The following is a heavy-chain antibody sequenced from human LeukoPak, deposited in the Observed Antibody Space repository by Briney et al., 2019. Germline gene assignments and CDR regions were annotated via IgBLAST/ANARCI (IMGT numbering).Heavy chain of an antibody. D-gene: IGHD2-15*01. CDR2: IYSGGRT. J-gene: IGHJ4*02. V-gene: IGHV3-66*01. CDR1: GLTVSSNY. CDR3: VKDLFRWSFDH. Sequence: GGSLRLSCAASGLTVSSNYMHWVRQAPGKGLEWVSVIYSGGRTYYAESVKGRFTISRDSSKNTLFLQMNNLRAEDTAVYFCVKDLFRWSFDHWGQGNLVTVSS.